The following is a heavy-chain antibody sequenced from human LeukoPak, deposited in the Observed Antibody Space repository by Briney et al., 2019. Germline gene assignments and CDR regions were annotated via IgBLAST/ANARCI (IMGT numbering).Heavy chain of an antibody. Sequence: GGSLRLSCAASGFTFSSYAMSWVRQAPGKGLERVSAISGSGGSTYYADSVKGRFTISRDNSKNTLYLQMNSLRAEDTAVYYCAKGHYYDSSGSTWGDAFDIWGQGTMVTVSS. J-gene: IGHJ3*02. CDR3: AKGHYYDSSGSTWGDAFDI. CDR1: GFTFSSYA. D-gene: IGHD3-22*01. V-gene: IGHV3-23*01. CDR2: ISGSGGST.